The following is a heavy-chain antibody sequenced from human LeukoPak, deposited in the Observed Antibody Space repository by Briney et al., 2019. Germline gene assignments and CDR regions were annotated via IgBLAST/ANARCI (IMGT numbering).Heavy chain of an antibody. Sequence: SETLSLTCTVSGASISTNSYYWGWIRQPPGKGLEWIGSIYYSGSTYYNPSLKSRVTISIDTSKNQFSLRLRSVTAADTAVYYCARTRYGDYGQLDYWGQGTLVTASS. V-gene: IGHV4-39*07. CDR3: ARTRYGDYGQLDY. J-gene: IGHJ4*02. CDR2: IYYSGST. CDR1: GASISTNSYY. D-gene: IGHD4-17*01.